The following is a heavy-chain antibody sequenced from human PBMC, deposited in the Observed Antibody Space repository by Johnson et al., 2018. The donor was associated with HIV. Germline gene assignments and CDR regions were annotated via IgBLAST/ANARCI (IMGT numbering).Heavy chain of an antibody. CDR3: ARDGYCSSTSCYDDAFEI. Sequence: VQLVESGGGLVKPGGSLRLSCAASGFTFSNAWMSWVRQAPGKGLEWVGRIKSKTDGGTTDYAAPVKGRFTISRDDSKNTLYLQMKSLRAEDTALYYCARDGYCSSTSCYDDAFEIWGQGTVVTVSS. V-gene: IGHV3-15*05. J-gene: IGHJ3*02. CDR1: GFTFSNAW. CDR2: IKSKTDGGTT. D-gene: IGHD2-2*03.